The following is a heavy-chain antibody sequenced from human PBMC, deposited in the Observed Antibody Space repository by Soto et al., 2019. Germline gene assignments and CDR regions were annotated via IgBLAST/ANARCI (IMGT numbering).Heavy chain of an antibody. J-gene: IGHJ4*02. Sequence: EVQLLESGGGLVQPGGSLRLSCAASGFTFSSYAMSWVRQAPGKGLEWVSAISGSGGSTYYADSVKGRFTISRDNSKNTLYLHMNSLRAEDTAVYYCAKDLVDTAMVKGVIDYWGQGTLVTVSS. CDR3: AKDLVDTAMVKGVIDY. D-gene: IGHD5-18*01. CDR1: GFTFSSYA. V-gene: IGHV3-23*01. CDR2: ISGSGGST.